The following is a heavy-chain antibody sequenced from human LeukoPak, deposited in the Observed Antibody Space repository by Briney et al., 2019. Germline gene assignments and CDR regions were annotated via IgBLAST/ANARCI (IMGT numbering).Heavy chain of an antibody. CDR3: ARYSAFDI. D-gene: IGHD2-15*01. CDR2: IYSAGTT. Sequence: GGSLRLSCAASGFTFSSYAMHWVRQAPGKGLEWISVIYSAGTTYYADSVKGRFTISRDNSKNTLYLQMNSLRAEDTAVYYCARYSAFDIWGQGTMVTVSS. J-gene: IGHJ3*02. V-gene: IGHV3-66*01. CDR1: GFTFSSYA.